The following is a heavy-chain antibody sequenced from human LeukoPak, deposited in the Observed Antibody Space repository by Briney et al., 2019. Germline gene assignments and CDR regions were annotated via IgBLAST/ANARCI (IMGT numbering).Heavy chain of an antibody. J-gene: IGHJ4*02. D-gene: IGHD3-22*01. CDR1: GYTFTNYG. Sequence: GASVKVSCKASGYTFTNYGLTWVRQAPGQGLEWMGWISTHSGNTDYAQNLQGRVTMTTDTSTSTAYMELRSLRSDDTAVYYCARVGDYYDSSAFSLSYYFHYWGQGTLVTVSS. CDR3: ARVGDYYDSSAFSLSYYFHY. CDR2: ISTHSGNT. V-gene: IGHV1-18*01.